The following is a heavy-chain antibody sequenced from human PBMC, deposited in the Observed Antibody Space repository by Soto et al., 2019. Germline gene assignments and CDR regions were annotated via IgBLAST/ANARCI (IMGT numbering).Heavy chain of an antibody. CDR1: GDSISTSSYY. D-gene: IGHD1-26*01. V-gene: IGHV4-39*02. J-gene: IGHJ1*01. CDR2: IYYSGAT. CDR3: ARLAYSGYLQT. Sequence: SETLSLTCDVSGDSISTSSYYWGWIRQPPGKGLEWIASIYYSGATCYNPSLQSRVTISVDTSNNRFSLTLSSLTAADTAVYFCARLAYSGYLQTWGQGSLVTVSS.